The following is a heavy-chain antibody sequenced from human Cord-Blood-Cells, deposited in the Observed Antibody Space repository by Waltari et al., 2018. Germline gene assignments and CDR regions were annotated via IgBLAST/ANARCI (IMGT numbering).Heavy chain of an antibody. CDR3: ARVIMVRGVIITYYFDY. CDR2: IIPIFGTA. V-gene: IGHV1-69*01. Sequence: QVQLVQSGAEVKKPGSSVKVSCKASGGTFSSYAIRWVRQAPGQGLEWMGGIIPIFGTANYAQKFQGRVTITADESTSTAYMELSSLRSEDTAVYYCARVIMVRGVIITYYFDYWGQGTLVTVSS. CDR1: GGTFSSYA. D-gene: IGHD3-10*01. J-gene: IGHJ4*02.